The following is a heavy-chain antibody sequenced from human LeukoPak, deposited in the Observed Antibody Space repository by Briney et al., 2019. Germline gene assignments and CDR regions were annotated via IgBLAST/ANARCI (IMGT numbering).Heavy chain of an antibody. CDR2: IIPIFGTA. CDR1: GGTFSSYA. Sequence: GSSVKVSFKASGGTFSSYAISWVRQAPGQGLEWMGGIIPIFGTANYAQKFQGRVTITTDESTSTAYMELSSLRSEDTAVYYCARAKRIAAAGIGWFDPWGQGTLVTVSS. V-gene: IGHV1-69*05. CDR3: ARAKRIAAAGIGWFDP. J-gene: IGHJ5*02. D-gene: IGHD6-13*01.